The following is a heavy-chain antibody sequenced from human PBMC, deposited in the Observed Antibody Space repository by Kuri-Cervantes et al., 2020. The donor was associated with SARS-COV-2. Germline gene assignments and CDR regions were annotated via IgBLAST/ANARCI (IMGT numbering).Heavy chain of an antibody. CDR3: ASLFSYGSGRLGYHYGMDV. J-gene: IGHJ6*02. D-gene: IGHD3-10*01. CDR2: IRSKANSYAT. V-gene: IGHV3-73*01. Sequence: GGSLRLSCAASGFTFSGSAMHWVRQASGKGLEWVGRIRSKANSYATAYAASVKGRFTISRDDSKNTAYLQMNSLRAEDTAVYYCASLFSYGSGRLGYHYGMDVWGQGTTVTVSS. CDR1: GFTFSGSA.